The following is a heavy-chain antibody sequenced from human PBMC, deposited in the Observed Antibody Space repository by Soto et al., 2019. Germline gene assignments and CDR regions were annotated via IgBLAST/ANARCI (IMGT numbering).Heavy chain of an antibody. V-gene: IGHV3-30-3*01. Sequence: GGSLRLSCAASGFTFSSYAMHWVRQAPGKGLEWVAVISYDGSNKYYADSVKGRFTISRDNSKNTLYLQMNSLRAEDTAVYYCARDYDFWSGYYPRPMGDYYYGMDVWGQGTTVTVSS. CDR2: ISYDGSNK. CDR1: GFTFSSYA. CDR3: ARDYDFWSGYYPRPMGDYYYGMDV. D-gene: IGHD3-3*01. J-gene: IGHJ6*02.